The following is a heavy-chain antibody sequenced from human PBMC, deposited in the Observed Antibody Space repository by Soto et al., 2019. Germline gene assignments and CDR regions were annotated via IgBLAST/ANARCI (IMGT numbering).Heavy chain of an antibody. Sequence: GGSLRLSCAASGFTFSSYGMHWVRQAPGKGLEWVAVIWYDGSNKYYADSVKGRFTISRDNSKNTLYLQMNSLRAEDTAVYYCARDGGGEVYYYYMDVWGKGTTVTVSS. V-gene: IGHV3-33*01. D-gene: IGHD2-21*01. CDR3: ARDGGGEVYYYYMDV. CDR1: GFTFSSYG. J-gene: IGHJ6*03. CDR2: IWYDGSNK.